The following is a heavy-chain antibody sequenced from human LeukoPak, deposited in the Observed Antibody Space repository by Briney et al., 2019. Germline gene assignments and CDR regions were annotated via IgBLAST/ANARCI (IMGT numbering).Heavy chain of an antibody. D-gene: IGHD4-11*01. V-gene: IGHV1-69*01. CDR1: GGTFSSYA. CDR3: AKERLYSNYGFSYYYYGMDV. CDR2: IIPIFGTA. Sequence: GASVKVSCKASGGTFSSYAISWVRQAPGQGLEWMGGIIPIFGTANYAQKFQGRVTITADESTSTAYMELSSLRAEDTAVYYCAKERLYSNYGFSYYYYGMDVWGQGTTVTVSS. J-gene: IGHJ6*02.